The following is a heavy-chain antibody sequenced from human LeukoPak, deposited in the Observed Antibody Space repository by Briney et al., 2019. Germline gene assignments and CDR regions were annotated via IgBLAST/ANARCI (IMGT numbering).Heavy chain of an antibody. CDR3: ARGLIRFPSYYYYYMDV. CDR2: INHSGST. Sequence: SETLSLTCAVYGGSFSGYYWSWIRRPPGKGLEWIGEINHSGSTNYNPSLKSRVTISVDTSKNQFSLKLSSVTAADTAVYYCARGLIRFPSYYYYYMDVWGKGTTVTVSS. V-gene: IGHV4-34*01. D-gene: IGHD3-3*01. J-gene: IGHJ6*03. CDR1: GGSFSGYY.